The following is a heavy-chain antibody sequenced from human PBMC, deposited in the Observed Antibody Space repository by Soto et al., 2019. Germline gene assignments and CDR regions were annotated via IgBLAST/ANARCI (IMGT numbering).Heavy chain of an antibody. CDR2: IRRKANSYTT. CDR1: GLIFSDYH. V-gene: IGHV3-72*01. Sequence: EVQLVESGGGLVQPGGSLRLSCAASGLIFSDYHMDWVRQAPGKGLEWVGRIRRKANSYTTEYAASVKGRFTISRDDSKISLSLQMNSLKTEDTAVYYCAMLGGWSGGSSDMDVWGQGTTVTVSS. D-gene: IGHD6-19*01. CDR3: AMLGGWSGGSSDMDV. J-gene: IGHJ6*02.